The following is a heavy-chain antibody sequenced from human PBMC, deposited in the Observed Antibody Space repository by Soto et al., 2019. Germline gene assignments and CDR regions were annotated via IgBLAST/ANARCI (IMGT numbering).Heavy chain of an antibody. V-gene: IGHV4-34*01. CDR2: INHSGST. D-gene: IGHD3-10*01. CDR1: GGSFSGYY. CDR3: ARDRAILLWFGELFRDY. Sequence: PSETLSLTCAVYGGSFSGYYWSWIRQPPGKGLEWIGEINHSGSTNYNPSLKSRVTISVDTSKNQFSLKLSSVTAADTAVYYCARDRAILLWFGELFRDYWGQGTLVTVSS. J-gene: IGHJ4*02.